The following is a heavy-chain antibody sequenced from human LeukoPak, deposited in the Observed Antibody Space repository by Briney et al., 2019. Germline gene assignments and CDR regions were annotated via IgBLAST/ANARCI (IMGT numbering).Heavy chain of an antibody. CDR2: VNHSGRT. CDR1: GRSFRGYY. V-gene: IGHV4-34*01. J-gene: IGHJ6*03. CDR3: GRGIRGGIIAANVYNMDV. Sequence: SETLSLTCAVYGRSFRGYYWSWVRQPPGKGREWMGEVNHSGRTSYSPSLKRRVTLSEDTSKKQFFLRMTHLTAADPAGKCLGRGIRGGIIAANVYNMDVWGPGTTVTVSS. D-gene: IGHD3-10*01.